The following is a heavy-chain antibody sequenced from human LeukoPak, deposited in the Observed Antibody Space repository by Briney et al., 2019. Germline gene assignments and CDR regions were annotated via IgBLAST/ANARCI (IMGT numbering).Heavy chain of an antibody. Sequence: GGSLRLSCAASGFTFEDFAMHWVRQAPGKGLEWVSLINWNGGTIAYADSVKGRLTISRDNARNSLYLQMNSLRPEDTALYYCAKDYCGGNSCFVDYWGQGTLVTVSS. J-gene: IGHJ4*02. CDR3: AKDYCGGNSCFVDY. D-gene: IGHD2-21*01. CDR1: GFTFEDFA. CDR2: INWNGGTI. V-gene: IGHV3-9*01.